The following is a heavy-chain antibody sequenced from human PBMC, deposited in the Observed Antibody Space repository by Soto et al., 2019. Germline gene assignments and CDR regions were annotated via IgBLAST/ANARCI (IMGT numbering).Heavy chain of an antibody. J-gene: IGHJ4*02. Sequence: PSETLSLTCTVSGGSISSYYWSWIRQPPGKGLEWIGYIYYSGTTNYNPSLKSRVTISVDTSKNQFSLKLNSVTAADTAVYFCARSGYCGGDNFYPAGYTDYWGQGTLVTVSS. V-gene: IGHV4-59*01. CDR2: IYYSGTT. CDR3: ARSGYCGGDNFYPAGYTDY. CDR1: GGSISSYY. D-gene: IGHD2-21*01.